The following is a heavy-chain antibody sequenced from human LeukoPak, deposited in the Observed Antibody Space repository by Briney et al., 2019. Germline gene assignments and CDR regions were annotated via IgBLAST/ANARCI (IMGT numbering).Heavy chain of an antibody. CDR2: ISGSGGST. V-gene: IGHV3-23*01. J-gene: IGHJ3*02. CDR1: GFTFSSDA. CDR3: ARGAIFGVVITRSAFDI. D-gene: IGHD3-3*01. Sequence: GGSLRLSCAASGFTFSSDAMSWVRQAPGKGLEWVSAISGSGGSTYYADSVKGRFTISRDNSKNTLYLQMNSLIAEDTAVYYCARGAIFGVVITRSAFDIWGQGTMVTVSS.